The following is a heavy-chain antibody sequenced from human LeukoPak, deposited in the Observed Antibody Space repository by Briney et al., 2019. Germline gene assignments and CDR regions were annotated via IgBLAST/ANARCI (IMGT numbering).Heavy chain of an antibody. CDR2: INHSGST. J-gene: IGHJ4*02. D-gene: IGHD6-13*01. Sequence: SETLSLTCAVYGGSFSGYYWSWIRQPPGKGLEWIGEINHSGSTNYNPSLKSRVTISVDTSKNQFSLQPNSVTPEDTAVYYCARGRWYFDYWGQGTLVTVSS. CDR1: GGSFSGYY. CDR3: ARGRWYFDY. V-gene: IGHV4-34*01.